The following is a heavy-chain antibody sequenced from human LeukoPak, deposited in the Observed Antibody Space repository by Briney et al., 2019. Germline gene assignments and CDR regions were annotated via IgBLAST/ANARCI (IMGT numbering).Heavy chain of an antibody. CDR1: GGSFSGYY. J-gene: IGHJ5*02. V-gene: IGHV4-34*01. Sequence: SETLSLTCAVYGGSFSGYYWSWIRQPPGKGLEWIGEINHSGSTNYNPSLKSRVTISVDTSKNQFSLKLSSVTAADTAVYYCARGRGKYYDQTGGNWFDPWGQGTLVTVSS. CDR3: ARGRGKYYDQTGGNWFDP. CDR2: INHSGST. D-gene: IGHD3-22*01.